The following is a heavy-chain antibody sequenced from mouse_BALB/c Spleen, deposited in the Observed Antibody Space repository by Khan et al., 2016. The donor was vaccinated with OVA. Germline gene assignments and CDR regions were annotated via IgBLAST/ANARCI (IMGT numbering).Heavy chain of an antibody. CDR3: ARSLYYSYGYALDC. V-gene: IGHV3-2*02. CDR1: GYSITSDYA. Sequence: EVELVESGPGLVKPSQSLSLTCTVTGYSITSDYAWNWIRQFPGNKLEWMGYISSTGGTSYNPSLKSRISITRDTSKNQFFLQLKSVTAEETATYYCARSLYYSYGYALDCWGRGTLVTVCS. J-gene: IGHJ4*01. D-gene: IGHD2-14*01. CDR2: ISSTGGT.